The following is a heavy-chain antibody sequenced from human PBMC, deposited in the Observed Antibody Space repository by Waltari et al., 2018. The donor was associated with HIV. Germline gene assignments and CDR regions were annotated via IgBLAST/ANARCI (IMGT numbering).Heavy chain of an antibody. V-gene: IGHV4-39*01. D-gene: IGHD3-10*01. Sequence: QLQLQESGPGLVKPSATLSLTCTVSGGSISSSSYYWGWIRQPPGKGLEWTGSIYYSASTYDNPSLKSRVTISVDTSKNQFSLKLSSVTAADTAVYYCASSVFRYYYGMDVWGQGTTVTVSS. J-gene: IGHJ6*02. CDR2: IYYSAST. CDR1: GGSISSSSYY. CDR3: ASSVFRYYYGMDV.